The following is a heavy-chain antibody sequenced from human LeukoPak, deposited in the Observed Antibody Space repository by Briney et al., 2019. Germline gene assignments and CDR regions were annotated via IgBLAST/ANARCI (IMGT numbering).Heavy chain of an antibody. V-gene: IGHV3-48*01. CDR1: GFTFSSYS. D-gene: IGHD1-26*01. CDR3: ARIIVGATGSDY. CDR2: ISSGSSTI. J-gene: IGHJ4*02. Sequence: PGGSLRPSCTASGFTFSSYSMNWVRQAPGKGLEWVSYISSGSSTIYHVDSVKGRFTISRDNAKNSLYLQMNSLRAEDTAVYYCARIIVGATGSDYWGQGTLVTVSS.